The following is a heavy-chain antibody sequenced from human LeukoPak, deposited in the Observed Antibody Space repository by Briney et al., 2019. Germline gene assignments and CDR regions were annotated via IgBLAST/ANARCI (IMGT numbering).Heavy chain of an antibody. CDR2: IYYSGST. D-gene: IGHD3-9*01. J-gene: IGHJ6*02. V-gene: IGHV4-39*07. CDR3: ARVLTQDYYYGMDV. Sequence: SETLSLTCTVSGGSISSSSYYWGWIRQPPGKGLEWIGSIYYSGSTYYNPSLKSRVTISVDKSKNQFSLKLSSVTAADTAVYYCARVLTQDYYYGMDVWDQGTTVTVSS. CDR1: GGSISSSSYY.